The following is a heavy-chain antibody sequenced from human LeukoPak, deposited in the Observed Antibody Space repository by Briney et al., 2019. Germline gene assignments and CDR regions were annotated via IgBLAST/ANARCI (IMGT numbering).Heavy chain of an antibody. CDR1: GGSISSSNW. Sequence: SETLSLTCAVSGGSISSSNWWSWVRQPPGKGLEWIGEIYHSGSTNYNPSLKSRVTISVDKSKNQFSLKLSSVTAADTAVYYCASRTVTISRWFDPWGQGTLVTVSS. V-gene: IGHV4-4*02. CDR3: ASRTVTISRWFDP. CDR2: IYHSGST. J-gene: IGHJ5*02. D-gene: IGHD4-17*01.